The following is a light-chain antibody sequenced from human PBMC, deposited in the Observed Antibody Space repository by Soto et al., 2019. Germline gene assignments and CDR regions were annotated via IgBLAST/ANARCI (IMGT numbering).Light chain of an antibody. CDR3: SSYTSSNTLV. CDR2: EVS. CDR1: SSDVGAYNY. J-gene: IGLJ2*01. V-gene: IGLV2-14*01. Sequence: QSALTQPASVSGSPGQSITISCTGTSSDVGAYNYVSWYQQHPGKAPKLMIFEVSDRPSGVSNRFSGSKSGNTASLTISGRQAEDEADYYCSSYTSSNTLVFGGGTTLTVL.